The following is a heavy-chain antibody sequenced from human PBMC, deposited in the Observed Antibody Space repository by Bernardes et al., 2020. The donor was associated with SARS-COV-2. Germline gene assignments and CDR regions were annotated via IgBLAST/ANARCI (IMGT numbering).Heavy chain of an antibody. CDR2: IHYSGIT. D-gene: IGHD3-16*01. V-gene: IGHV4-59*01. CDR3: ARGAYDMVWRSHYAD. CDR1: GVSISNYY. J-gene: IGHJ4*02. Sequence: SETLSLTCSVSGVSISNYYWSWIRQPPGKGLEWIGYIHYSGITNHNPSLESRVTIPVDTSKNQFSLKLRSVTAADTAVYYCARGAYDMVWRSHYADWGQETLVSV.